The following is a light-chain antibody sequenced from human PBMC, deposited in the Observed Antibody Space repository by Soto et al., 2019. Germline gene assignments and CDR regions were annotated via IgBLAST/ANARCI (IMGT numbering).Light chain of an antibody. CDR1: SSDVGGYNY. CDR2: EVS. V-gene: IGLV2-14*01. J-gene: IGLJ1*01. Sequence: QSALTQPASVSGSPGQSIAISCTGTSSDVGGYNYVSWYQQHPDKAPKVMIYEVSNRPSGVPDRFSGSKSGNTASLTISGLQTADEADYYCSLYTSENTYVFGTGTKVTVL. CDR3: SLYTSENTYV.